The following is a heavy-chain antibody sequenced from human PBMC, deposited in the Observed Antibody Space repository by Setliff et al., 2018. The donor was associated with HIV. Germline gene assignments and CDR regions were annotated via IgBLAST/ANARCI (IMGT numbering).Heavy chain of an antibody. CDR2: IYYDGRT. J-gene: IGHJ3*02. D-gene: IGHD1-26*01. V-gene: IGHV4-39*07. Sequence: SETLSLTCTVSGGSIRTGAYYWGWIRQPPGKGLEWIGSIYYDGRTFYKPSLKSRVTISVDTSKNQFSLNLTSVTAADTAVYYCARLGYSGSLVGAFDIWGQGTMVTVSS. CDR3: ARLGYSGSLVGAFDI. CDR1: GGSIRTGAYY.